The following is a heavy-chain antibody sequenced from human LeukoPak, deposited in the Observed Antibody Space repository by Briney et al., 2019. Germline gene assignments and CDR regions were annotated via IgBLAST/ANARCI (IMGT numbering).Heavy chain of an antibody. CDR2: IYYSGST. J-gene: IGHJ4*02. CDR1: GGSISSYY. D-gene: IGHD6-19*01. Sequence: SETLSLTCTVSGGSISSYYWSWTRQPPGKGLEWIGYIYYSGSTNYNPSLKSRVTISVDTSKNQFSLKLTSVTAADTAVYYCARIETYSSGWYDAFFDYWGQGTLVTV. V-gene: IGHV4-59*08. CDR3: ARIETYSSGWYDAFFDY.